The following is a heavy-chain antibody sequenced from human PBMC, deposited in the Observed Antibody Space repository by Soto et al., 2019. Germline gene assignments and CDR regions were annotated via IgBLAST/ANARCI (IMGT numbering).Heavy chain of an antibody. CDR2: IYYSGST. D-gene: IGHD6-19*01. CDR3: ARHDESSGSGWYGGYYYYYYMDV. V-gene: IGHV4-59*08. J-gene: IGHJ6*03. CDR1: GGSISSYY. Sequence: SETLSLTCTVSGGSISSYYWSWIRQPPGKGLEWIGYIYYSGSTNYNPSLKSRVTISVDTSTNQFSRKLSSVTAADTAGYYCARHDESSGSGWYGGYYYYYYMDVWGKGTTVTVSS.